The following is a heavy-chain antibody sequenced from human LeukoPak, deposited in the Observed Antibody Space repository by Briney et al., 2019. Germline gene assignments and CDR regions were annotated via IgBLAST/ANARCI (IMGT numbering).Heavy chain of an antibody. CDR1: GYSIRSGYH. J-gene: IGHJ4*02. Sequence: TSETLSLTCSVSGYSIRSGYHWAWIRQPPGKGLEWIGSINYSEKPYYNLSLKSRVTISVDTSKNQFSLKMTSVTAADTAFYFCARSEINDYMNYWGQGMPVTVSS. V-gene: IGHV4-38-2*02. D-gene: IGHD4-11*01. CDR3: ARSEINDYMNY. CDR2: INYSEKP.